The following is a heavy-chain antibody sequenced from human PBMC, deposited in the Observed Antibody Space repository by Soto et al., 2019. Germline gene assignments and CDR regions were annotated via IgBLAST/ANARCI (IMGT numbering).Heavy chain of an antibody. CDR1: GFTFDDYA. V-gene: IGHV3-9*01. Sequence: EVQLVESGGGLVQPGRSLRLSCAASGFTFDDYAMHWVRQAPGKGLEWVSGINWNSGSIGYADSVKGRFTISRDNAKNSLYLQMNSLRTEDTALYYCAKEKGFGGVRKGMDVWGQVTTVTVSS. CDR2: INWNSGSI. D-gene: IGHD3-16*01. J-gene: IGHJ6*02. CDR3: AKEKGFGGVRKGMDV.